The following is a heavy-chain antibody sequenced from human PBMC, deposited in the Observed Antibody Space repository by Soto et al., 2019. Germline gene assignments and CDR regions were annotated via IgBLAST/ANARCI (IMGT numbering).Heavy chain of an antibody. D-gene: IGHD6-19*01. CDR1: GGSVSSGSYH. V-gene: IGHV4-61*01. CDR2: SGST. CDR3: VVYIAGAGGDGY. J-gene: IGHJ4*02. Sequence: PSETLSLTCTVSGGSVSSGSYHWTWIRQPPGKGLEWIGQSGSTNYNPSLKSRITISVDTSKNQFSLNLSSVTAADTAVYYCVVYIAGAGGDGYWGQGTLVTVSS.